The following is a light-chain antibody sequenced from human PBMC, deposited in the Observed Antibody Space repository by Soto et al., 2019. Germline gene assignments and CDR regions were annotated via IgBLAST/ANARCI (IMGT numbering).Light chain of an antibody. V-gene: IGKV3-11*01. CDR3: QQRYYWYT. CDR2: DAS. J-gene: IGKJ2*01. CDR1: QSMGIY. Sequence: EIVLTQSPATLSLSPGERATLSCRASQSMGIYLAWYQQKPGQAPRLLIYDASKRVTGIPTRFSGSGSGTDFTLTINSLEPDDFAVYYCQQRYYWYTLGQGTRLEIK.